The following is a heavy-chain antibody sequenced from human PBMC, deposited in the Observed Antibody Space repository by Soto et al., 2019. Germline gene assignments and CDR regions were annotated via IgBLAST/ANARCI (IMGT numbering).Heavy chain of an antibody. J-gene: IGHJ4*02. V-gene: IGHV3-23*01. Sequence: PGGSLILSRAASGFPFSSYAMSWVRQAPGKGLEWVSALRGGGGTTYYADSVEGRFTISRDNSKNTLFLEMNSLTTEDTAVYYCARGSAAHYHSGTLLDWGQGNLVTVSS. CDR1: GFPFSSYA. CDR2: LRGGGGTT. D-gene: IGHD3-10*01. CDR3: ARGSAAHYHSGTLLD.